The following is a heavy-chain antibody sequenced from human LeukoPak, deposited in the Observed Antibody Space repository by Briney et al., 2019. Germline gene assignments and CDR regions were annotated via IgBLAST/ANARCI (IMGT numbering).Heavy chain of an antibody. Sequence: GGSLRLSCAASGFSFSDYGTHWVRQAPGKGLEWVTFIQYDGSVIFYADSVKGRFTISRDNSKNTLYLQMNSLRAEDTAVYYCAEAGELLAFDYWGQGTLVTVSS. D-gene: IGHD3-10*01. CDR3: AEAGELLAFDY. CDR1: GFSFSDYG. V-gene: IGHV3-30*02. J-gene: IGHJ4*02. CDR2: IQYDGSVI.